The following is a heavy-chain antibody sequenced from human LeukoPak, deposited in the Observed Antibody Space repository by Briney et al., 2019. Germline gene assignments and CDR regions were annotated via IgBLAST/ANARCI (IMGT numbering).Heavy chain of an antibody. J-gene: IGHJ6*02. D-gene: IGHD3-22*01. CDR1: GGSISSYY. CDR3: ARSYYYDSSGYYYYYGMDV. V-gene: IGHV4-59*01. Sequence: PSETLSLTCTVSGGSISSYYWSWIRQPPGKGLEWIGYIYYSGSTNYNPSLKSRVTISVDTSKNQFSLKLSSVTAADTAVYYCARSYYYDSSGYYYYYGMDVWGQGTTVTVSS. CDR2: IYYSGST.